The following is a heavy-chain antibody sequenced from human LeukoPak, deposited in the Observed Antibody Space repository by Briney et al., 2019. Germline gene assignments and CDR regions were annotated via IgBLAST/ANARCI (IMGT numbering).Heavy chain of an antibody. CDR2: ISYDGSNK. D-gene: IGHD1-1*01. Sequence: RPGGSLRLSCAASGFTFSSYAMHWVRQAPGKGLEWVAVISYDGSNKYYADSVKGRFTISRDNSKNTLYLQMNSLRAEDTAVYYCALQGSPQPNYYYYYMDVWGKGTTVTVSS. CDR3: ALQGSPQPNYYYYYMDV. J-gene: IGHJ6*03. CDR1: GFTFSSYA. V-gene: IGHV3-30-3*01.